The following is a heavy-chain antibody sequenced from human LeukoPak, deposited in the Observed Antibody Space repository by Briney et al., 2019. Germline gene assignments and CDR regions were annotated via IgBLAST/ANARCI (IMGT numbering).Heavy chain of an antibody. CDR2: ISSSSSYI. CDR1: GFTFSSYS. CDR3: ARDGSGYIAAAGYYFDY. V-gene: IGHV3-21*01. Sequence: GGSLRLSCAASGFTFSSYSMNWVRQAPGKGLEWVSSISSSSSYIYYADSVKGRFTISRDNAKNSLYLQMNSLRAEDTAVYYCARDGSGYIAAAGYYFDYWGQGTLVTVSS. J-gene: IGHJ4*02. D-gene: IGHD6-13*01.